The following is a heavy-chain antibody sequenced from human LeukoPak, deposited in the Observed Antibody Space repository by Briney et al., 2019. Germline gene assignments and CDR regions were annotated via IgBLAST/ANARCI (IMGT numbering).Heavy chain of an antibody. V-gene: IGHV3-33*06. CDR3: AKDATEYGDSHFDC. CDR2: ILNDGSHE. D-gene: IGHD4-17*01. J-gene: IGHJ4*02. CDR1: GFNFSSYG. Sequence: PGGSLRTSCAAAGFNFSSYGMHWGRQAPSKGPEWGAGILNDGSHEYYADSEKGRFTISRDNSRDTLYLQMNSLRDEDTAVYYCAKDATEYGDSHFDCWGQGTLVTVSS.